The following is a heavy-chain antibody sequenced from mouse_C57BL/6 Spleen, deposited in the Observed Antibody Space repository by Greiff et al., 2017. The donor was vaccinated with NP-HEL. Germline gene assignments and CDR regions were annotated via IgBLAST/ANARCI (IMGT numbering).Heavy chain of an antibody. D-gene: IGHD2-3*01. CDR1: GYAFSSSW. Sequence: VQLQQSGPELVKPGASVKISCKASGYAFSSSWMNWVKQRPGKGLEWIGRIYPGDGDTNYNGKFKGKATLTADKSSSTAYMQLSSLTSEDSAVYFCARGGYDGYLYFDYWGQGTTLTVSS. CDR3: ARGGYDGYLYFDY. CDR2: IYPGDGDT. V-gene: IGHV1-82*01. J-gene: IGHJ2*01.